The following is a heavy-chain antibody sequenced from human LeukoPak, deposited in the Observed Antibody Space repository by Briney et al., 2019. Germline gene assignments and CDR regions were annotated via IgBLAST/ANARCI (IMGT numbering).Heavy chain of an antibody. Sequence: SETLSLTCTVSGGSISSYYWSWIRQPAGKGLAWIGRIYTSGSTNYNPSLKSRVTMSVDTSKNQFSLKLSSVTAADMAVYYCARFMGGDYFDYWGQGTLVTVSS. D-gene: IGHD3-16*01. V-gene: IGHV4-4*07. J-gene: IGHJ4*02. CDR3: ARFMGGDYFDY. CDR2: IYTSGST. CDR1: GGSISSYY.